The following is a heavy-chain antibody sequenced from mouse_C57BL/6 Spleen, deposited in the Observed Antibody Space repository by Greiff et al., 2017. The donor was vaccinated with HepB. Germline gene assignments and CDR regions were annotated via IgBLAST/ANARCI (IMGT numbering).Heavy chain of an antibody. CDR3: ARDGGYYYGSSYVSYFDV. CDR1: GFTFSDYY. Sequence: EVKLVESEGGLVQPGSSMKLSCTASGFTFSDYYMAWVRQVPEKGLEWVANINYDGSSTYYLDSLKSRFIISRDNAKNILYLQMSSLKSEDTATYYCARDGGYYYGSSYVSYFDVWGTGTTVTVSS. J-gene: IGHJ1*03. CDR2: INYDGSST. D-gene: IGHD1-1*01. V-gene: IGHV5-16*01.